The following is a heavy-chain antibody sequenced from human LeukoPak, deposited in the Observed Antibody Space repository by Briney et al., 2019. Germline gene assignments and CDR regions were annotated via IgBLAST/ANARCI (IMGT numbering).Heavy chain of an antibody. Sequence: KPSETLSLTCTVSGGSISSSNYYWDWIRQPPGKGLEWIGSIYYSGNTYYNPSLKSRVTISVDTSKNQFSLKLNSVTAADTAVYYCARRGYCRGGSCYVSYWGQGTLVTVSS. J-gene: IGHJ4*02. D-gene: IGHD2-15*01. V-gene: IGHV4-39*01. CDR3: ARRGYCRGGSCYVSY. CDR1: GGSISSSNYY. CDR2: IYYSGNT.